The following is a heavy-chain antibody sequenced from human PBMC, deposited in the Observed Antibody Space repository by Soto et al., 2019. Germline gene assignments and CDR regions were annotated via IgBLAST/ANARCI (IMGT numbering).Heavy chain of an antibody. Sequence: SEPRSLTCTVSGGSISSSSYYWGWLRQPPGKGLEWIGSIYYSGSTYYNPSLKSRVTISVDTSKNQFSLKLSSVTAADTAVYYCARHDIVATTSTYSFDYWGQGTLVTVSS. CDR2: IYYSGST. CDR3: ARHDIVATTSTYSFDY. V-gene: IGHV4-39*01. D-gene: IGHD5-12*01. CDR1: GGSISSSSYY. J-gene: IGHJ4*02.